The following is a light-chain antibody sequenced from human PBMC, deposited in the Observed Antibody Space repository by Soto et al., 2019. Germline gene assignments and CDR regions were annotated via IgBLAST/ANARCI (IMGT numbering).Light chain of an antibody. CDR1: QSISNY. V-gene: IGKV1-39*01. Sequence: DIQMTQSPSSLSASVGDGVTITCRASQSISNYVNWYQQKSGKAPKLLIYAASRLQSGVPSRFSGTGSRTDFTLTISRLEPEDFAVYYCQQYGSSLFTFGPGTKVDIK. J-gene: IGKJ3*01. CDR2: AAS. CDR3: QQYGSSLFT.